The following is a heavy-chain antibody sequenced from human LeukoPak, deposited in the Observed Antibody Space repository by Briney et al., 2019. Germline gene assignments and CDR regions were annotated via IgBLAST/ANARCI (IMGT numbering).Heavy chain of an antibody. D-gene: IGHD2-2*01. CDR2: ISAYNGNT. V-gene: IGHV1-18*01. J-gene: IGHJ4*02. CDR3: ARDLALPRYCSSTSCPKGY. CDR1: GYTFTSYG. Sequence: ASVKVSCKASGYTFTSYGISWVRQAPGQGREGMGWISAYNGNTNYAQKLQGRVTMTTDTSTSTAYMELRSLRSDDTAVYYCARDLALPRYCSSTSCPKGYWGQGTLVTASS.